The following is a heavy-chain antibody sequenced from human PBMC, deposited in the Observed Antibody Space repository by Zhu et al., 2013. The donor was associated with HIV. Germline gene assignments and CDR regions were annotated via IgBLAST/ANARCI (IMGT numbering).Heavy chain of an antibody. D-gene: IGHD2-21*01. V-gene: IGHV1-8*01. CDR1: GYTFTNYD. CDR2: MNPNSDDT. CDR3: TRGIRTRIFDF. J-gene: IGHJ4*02. Sequence: QVQLVQSGAEVKKPGASVKVSCKASGYTFTNYDINWVRQATGQGLEWMGWMNPNSDDTGYAQKFQGRVTMTRNTSISTAYMELSGLRSDDTALYYCTRGIRTRIFDFWGQGTLVTVSS.